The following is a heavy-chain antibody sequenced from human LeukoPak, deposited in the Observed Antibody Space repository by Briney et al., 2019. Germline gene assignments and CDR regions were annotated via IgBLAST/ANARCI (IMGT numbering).Heavy chain of an antibody. J-gene: IGHJ3*02. CDR2: ISWNSGSI. V-gene: IGHV3-9*03. CDR3: AKGSANCGGDCYSGDAFDI. CDR1: GFTFSRYW. D-gene: IGHD2-21*02. Sequence: GGSLRLSCVASGFTFSRYWMHWVRQAPGKGLEWVSGISWNSGSIGYADSVKGRFTISRDNAKNSLYLQMNSLRAEDMALYYCAKGSANCGGDCYSGDAFDIWGQGTMVTVSS.